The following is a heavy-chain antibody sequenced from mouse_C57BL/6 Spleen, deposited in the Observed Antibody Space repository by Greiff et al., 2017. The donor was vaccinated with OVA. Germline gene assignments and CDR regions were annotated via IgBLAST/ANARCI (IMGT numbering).Heavy chain of an antibody. J-gene: IGHJ2*01. CDR1: GYTFTDYE. Sequence: QVQLKQSGAELVRPGASVTLSCKASGYTFTDYEMHWVKQTPVHGLEWIGAIDPETGGTAYNQKFKGKAILTADKSSSTAYMELRSLTSEDSAVYYCTRGSVTTVVSDVDYWGQGTTLTVSS. CDR2: IDPETGGT. D-gene: IGHD1-1*01. V-gene: IGHV1-15*01. CDR3: TRGSVTTVVSDVDY.